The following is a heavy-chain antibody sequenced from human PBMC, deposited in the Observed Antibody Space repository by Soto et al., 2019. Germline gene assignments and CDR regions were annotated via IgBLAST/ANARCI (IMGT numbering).Heavy chain of an antibody. J-gene: IGHJ4*02. CDR2: ISGNSGSI. CDR1: GFTFDDYA. V-gene: IGHV3-9*01. D-gene: IGHD4-4*01. CDR3: AKEPTVTTVGGGRPFDY. Sequence: EVQLVESGGGLVQPGRSLRLSCAASGFTFDDYAMHWVRQAPGKGLEWGSGISGNSGSIGYADSVKGRFTISRDNAKNSLYLQMNSLRAEDTALYYCAKEPTVTTVGGGRPFDYWGQGTLVTVSS.